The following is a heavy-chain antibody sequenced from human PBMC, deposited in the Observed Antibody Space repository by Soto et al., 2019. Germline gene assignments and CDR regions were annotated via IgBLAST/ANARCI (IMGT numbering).Heavy chain of an antibody. CDR3: AGCCYGGTSGAFDI. CDR2: INHSGST. J-gene: IGHJ3*02. CDR1: GGSFSGYY. V-gene: IGHV4-34*01. Sequence: QVQLQQWGAGLLKPSETLSLTCAVYGGSFSGYYWSWIRQPPGKGLEWIGEINHSGSTNYNPSLKSRVTISVDKSKNQFSLKLSSVTSADTAVYYCAGCCYGGTSGAFDIWGQETMVTVSS. D-gene: IGHD4-17*01.